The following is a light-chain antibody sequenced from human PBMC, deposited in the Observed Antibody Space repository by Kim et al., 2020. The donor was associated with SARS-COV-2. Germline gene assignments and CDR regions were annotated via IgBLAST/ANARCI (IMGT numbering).Light chain of an antibody. V-gene: IGLV1-44*01. CDR2: SRN. CDR1: SPNIGSNT. CDR3: AAWDDSLNAVV. Sequence: ELTQPPSASGTPGQGVTISCSGGSPNIGSNTVEWYQQFPGTAPKLIIYSRNQRPSGVPDRFSGSKSGTSASLAINGLQSEDEADYYCAAWDDSLNAVVFGGGTQRTVL. J-gene: IGLJ2*01.